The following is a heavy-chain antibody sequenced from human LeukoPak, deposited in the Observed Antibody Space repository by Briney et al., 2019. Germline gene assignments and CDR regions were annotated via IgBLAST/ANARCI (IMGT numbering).Heavy chain of an antibody. Sequence: PGESLKISCKGSGYSFTSYWIGWVRQMPGKGLEWMGIIYPGDSDTRYSPSSQGQVTISADKSISTAYLQWSSLKASDTAMYYCARPQSYSSGWYYFDYWGQGTLVTVSS. V-gene: IGHV5-51*01. CDR1: GYSFTSYW. CDR3: ARPQSYSSGWYYFDY. D-gene: IGHD6-19*01. CDR2: IYPGDSDT. J-gene: IGHJ4*02.